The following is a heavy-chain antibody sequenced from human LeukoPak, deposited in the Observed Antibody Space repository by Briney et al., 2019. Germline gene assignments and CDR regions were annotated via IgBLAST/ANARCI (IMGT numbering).Heavy chain of an antibody. CDR1: GLTFSDYY. D-gene: IGHD1-26*01. J-gene: IGHJ3*02. CDR3: ARTVLGHDAFDI. Sequence: PGGSLRLSCAASGLTFSDYYMSWIRQAPGKGLEWVSYISTSSSYTNYADSVKGRFTISRDNAKNSLYLQMNSLRAEDTAVYYCARTVLGHDAFDIWGQGTMVTVSS. CDR2: ISTSSSYT. V-gene: IGHV3-11*06.